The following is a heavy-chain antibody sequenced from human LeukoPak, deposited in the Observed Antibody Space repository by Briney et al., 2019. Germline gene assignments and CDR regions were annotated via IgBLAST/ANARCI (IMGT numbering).Heavy chain of an antibody. CDR2: ISSASTYI. D-gene: IGHD3-10*01. V-gene: IGHV3-21*06. CDR3: ARDHGIPGSGSYKFDY. Sequence: GGSLRLSCAPSGFTFSIYSMNCVRQAPGKGLEWVSSISSASTYIYYADSVKGRFTISRDYAKNLLYLQMNSLRVEDTAVYYCARDHGIPGSGSYKFDYWGQGTLVTVSS. J-gene: IGHJ4*02. CDR1: GFTFSIYS.